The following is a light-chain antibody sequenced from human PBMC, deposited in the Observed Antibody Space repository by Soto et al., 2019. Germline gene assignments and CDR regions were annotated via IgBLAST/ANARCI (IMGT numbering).Light chain of an antibody. Sequence: QSALTQPASVSGSPGQSITISCTGNSGDVGGYNSVSWFQQHPGKAPQLIIYEVSNRPSGVSNRFSGSKSGNTASLTISGLQAEDETDYYCSSYTSTSAWVFGGGTKLTVL. V-gene: IGLV2-14*01. CDR1: SGDVGGYNS. CDR3: SSYTSTSAWV. J-gene: IGLJ3*02. CDR2: EVS.